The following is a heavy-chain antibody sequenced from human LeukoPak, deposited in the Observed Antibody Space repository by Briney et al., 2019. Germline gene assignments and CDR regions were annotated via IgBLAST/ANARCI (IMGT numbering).Heavy chain of an antibody. J-gene: IGHJ4*02. CDR1: GFTFSSYA. D-gene: IGHD3-10*01. CDR2: ISYDGSNK. Sequence: GGSLRLSCAASGFTFSSYAMHWVRQAPGKGLEWVAVISYDGSNKYYADSVKGRFTISRDNSKNTLYLQMNSLRAEDTAVYYCARDRLHYYGSGSYLARGQGTLVTVSS. CDR3: ARDRLHYYGSGSYLA. V-gene: IGHV3-30*04.